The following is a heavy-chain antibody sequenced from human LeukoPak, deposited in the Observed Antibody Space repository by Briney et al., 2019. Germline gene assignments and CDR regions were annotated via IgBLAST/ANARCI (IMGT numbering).Heavy chain of an antibody. J-gene: IGHJ4*02. CDR2: ISWNSGSI. V-gene: IGHV3-9*01. CDR3: AEDRRRYSSGWYDFDY. CDR1: GFTFDDYA. D-gene: IGHD6-19*01. Sequence: GGSLRLSCAASGFTFDDYAMHWVRQAPGKGLEWVSGISWNSGSIGYADSVKGRFTISRDNAKNSLYLQMNSLRAEDTALYCCAEDRRRYSSGWYDFDYWGQGTLVTVSS.